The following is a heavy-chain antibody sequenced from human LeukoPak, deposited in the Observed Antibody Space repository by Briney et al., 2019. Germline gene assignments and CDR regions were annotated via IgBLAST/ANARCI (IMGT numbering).Heavy chain of an antibody. CDR3: ARGSDIVVVPAAMDY. J-gene: IGHJ4*02. Sequence: PGGSLRLSCAASGFTVSSNYMSWVRQAPGKGLEWVSVIYSGGSTYYADSVKGRFTISRDNSKNTLYLQMNSLRSEDTAVYYCARGSDIVVVPAAMDYWGQGTLVTVSS. CDR1: GFTVSSNY. CDR2: IYSGGST. D-gene: IGHD2-2*01. V-gene: IGHV3-53*05.